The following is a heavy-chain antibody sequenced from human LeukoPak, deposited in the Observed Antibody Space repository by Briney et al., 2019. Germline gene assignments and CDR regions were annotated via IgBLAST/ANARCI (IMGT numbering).Heavy chain of an antibody. D-gene: IGHD3-22*01. J-gene: IGHJ4*02. CDR2: ISYDGNNK. CDR1: GFTFSSYG. V-gene: IGHV3-30*18. CDR3: AKGSDSSGFYAPPFDY. Sequence: PGGSLRLSCAASGFTFSSYGMHWVRQAPGKGLEWVAVISYDGNNKNYVDSVKGRFTISRDNSKNTLCLQMNSLRAEGTAVYYCAKGSDSSGFYAPPFDYWGQGTLVTVSS.